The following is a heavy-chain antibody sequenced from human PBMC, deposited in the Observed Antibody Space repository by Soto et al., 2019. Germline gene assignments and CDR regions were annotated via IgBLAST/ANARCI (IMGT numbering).Heavy chain of an antibody. CDR2: INPRDGST. V-gene: IGHV1-46*01. J-gene: IGHJ5*02. D-gene: IGHD5-18*01. CDR3: ARDGYAYGPYNYFDP. Sequence: QVQLVQSGTEVKRPGASVKLSCEASGYIFTNYYIHWVRQAPGHGLEWMGIINPRDGSTTFALKFQGRVTLTSDTSTSTVYMELSSLRSEDTPVYYCARDGYAYGPYNYFDPWGQGTLVTVSS. CDR1: GYIFTNYY.